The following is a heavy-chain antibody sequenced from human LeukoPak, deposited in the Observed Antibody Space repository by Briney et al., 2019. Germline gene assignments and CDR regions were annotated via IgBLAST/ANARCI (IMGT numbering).Heavy chain of an antibody. V-gene: IGHV1-24*01. Sequence: ASVKVSCKVSGYTFTELSMHWVRQAPGKGLEWMGGFDPEDGETIYAQKFQGRVTMTEDTSTDTAYMELSSLRSEDTAVYYCARDYRGGSDPGYYYGMDVWGQGTTVTVSS. D-gene: IGHD2-15*01. CDR3: ARDYRGGSDPGYYYGMDV. CDR2: FDPEDGET. J-gene: IGHJ6*02. CDR1: GYTFTELS.